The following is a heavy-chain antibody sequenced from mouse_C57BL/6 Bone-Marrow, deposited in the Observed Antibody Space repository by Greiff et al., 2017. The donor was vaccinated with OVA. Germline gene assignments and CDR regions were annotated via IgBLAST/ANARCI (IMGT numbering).Heavy chain of an antibody. J-gene: IGHJ3*01. CDR3: TRGFY. CDR2: IAPETGGT. CDR1: GYTFTDYE. V-gene: IGHV1-15*01. Sequence: QVQLQQSGAELVRPGASVTLSCKASGYTFTDYEMHWVKQTPVHGLEWIGAIAPETGGTAYNQTFKGKAILTADKSSSTAYMELRSLTSEDSAVYYCTRGFYWGQGTLVTVYA.